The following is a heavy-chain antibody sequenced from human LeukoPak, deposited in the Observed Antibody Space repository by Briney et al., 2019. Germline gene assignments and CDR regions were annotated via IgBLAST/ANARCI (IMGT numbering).Heavy chain of an antibody. D-gene: IGHD1-1*01. V-gene: IGHV3-30*02. CDR3: AKDFERTFDY. Sequence: PGGSLRLSCAASGFTFSSYGMHWVRQAPGKGLEWVAFIRYDGSNKYYADSVKGRFTISRDNSKNTLYLQMNSLRAEGTAVYYYAKDFERTFDYWGQGTLVTVSS. J-gene: IGHJ4*02. CDR2: IRYDGSNK. CDR1: GFTFSSYG.